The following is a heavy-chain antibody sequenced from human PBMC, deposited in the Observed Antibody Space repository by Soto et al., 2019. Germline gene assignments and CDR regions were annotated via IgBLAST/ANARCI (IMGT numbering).Heavy chain of an antibody. CDR3: AKGSVVGADYSYGMDV. Sequence: EVPLLESGGDLVQPGGFLTLSCAAAGFTFSSYGMSWVRQAPGKGLEWVSAVSGSGGSVYYADSVRGRFTISRDNSKNTLYLQVNSLRAEDTAIYYCAKGSVVGADYSYGMDVWGQGTTVTVSS. CDR1: GFTFSSYG. J-gene: IGHJ6*02. CDR2: VSGSGGSV. V-gene: IGHV3-23*01. D-gene: IGHD2-2*01.